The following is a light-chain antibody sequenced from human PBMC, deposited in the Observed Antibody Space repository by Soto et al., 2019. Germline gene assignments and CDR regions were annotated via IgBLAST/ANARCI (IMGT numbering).Light chain of an antibody. CDR3: CSYTDIALKVV. CDR2: DVT. Sequence: QSALTQPASVSGSPGQSITISCTGTSSDIGDYDYVSWYQHLPGKAPKLLIFDVTHRPSGVSDRFSGSKSGNTASLTISGVRPEDEADYYCCSYTDIALKVVCGGGTKVTVL. V-gene: IGLV2-14*01. CDR1: SSDIGDYDY. J-gene: IGLJ2*01.